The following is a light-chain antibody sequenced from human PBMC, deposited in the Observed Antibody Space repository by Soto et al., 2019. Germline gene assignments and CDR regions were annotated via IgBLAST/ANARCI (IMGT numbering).Light chain of an antibody. J-gene: IGKJ1*01. Sequence: DIQMTQSPSTLSASVGDRVTITFRARQSISSWLAWYQQKPEKAPKLLIYDSSSLESVAPSRFSGSGSGTDSPPTISILPPDSFTTYYWQKYNSYSTFGQGTKVAIK. CDR3: QKYNSYST. CDR1: QSISSW. V-gene: IGKV1-5*01. CDR2: DSS.